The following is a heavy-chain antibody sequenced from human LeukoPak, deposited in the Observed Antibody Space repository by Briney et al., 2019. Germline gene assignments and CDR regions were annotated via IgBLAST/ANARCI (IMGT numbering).Heavy chain of an antibody. V-gene: IGHV3-64D*06. Sequence: GGSLRLSCSVSGFTFSTYVMHWVRQAPGKGLEYVSAISSNGDNTYYADSVKGRFTISRDNSKNTLYLQMSSLRPDDTAAYFCVRGTGYWGQGTLVPVSS. CDR3: VRGTGY. CDR2: ISSNGDNT. J-gene: IGHJ4*02. CDR1: GFTFSTYV.